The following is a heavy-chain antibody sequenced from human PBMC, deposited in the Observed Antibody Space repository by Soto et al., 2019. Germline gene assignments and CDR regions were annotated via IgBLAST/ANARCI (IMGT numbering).Heavy chain of an antibody. CDR2: IYYSGST. J-gene: IGHJ6*01. Sequence: QVQLQESGPGLVKPSQTLSLTCTVSGGSISSGDYYWSWIRQPPGKGLEWIGYIYYSGSTYYNPSLKSRVNRSVDTSKDQFSLKRSSVTAYDTDVYYCARASPVVTDVWGQGTTVTVSS. V-gene: IGHV4-30-4*01. CDR3: ARASPVVTDV. D-gene: IGHD5-18*01. CDR1: GGSISSGDYY.